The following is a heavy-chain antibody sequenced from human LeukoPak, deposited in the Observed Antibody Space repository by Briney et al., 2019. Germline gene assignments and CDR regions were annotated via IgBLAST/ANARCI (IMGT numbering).Heavy chain of an antibody. CDR3: ARRGGVETPFDY. CDR2: IYYSGST. J-gene: IGHJ4*02. CDR1: GGSISSYY. Sequence: SETLSLTCTVSGGSISSYYWSWIRQPPGKGLEWIGYIYYSGSTSYNPSLKSRVTISVDTSKNQFSLKLSSVTAADTAVYYCARRGGVETPFDYWGQGTLVTVSS. V-gene: IGHV4-59*08. D-gene: IGHD4-23*01.